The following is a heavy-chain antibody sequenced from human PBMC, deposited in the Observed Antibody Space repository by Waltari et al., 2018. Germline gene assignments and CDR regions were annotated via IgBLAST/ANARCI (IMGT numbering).Heavy chain of an antibody. CDR2: ISSSRSYI. CDR1: GFTFSSYS. CDR3: ARDRNGDYYFDY. Sequence: EVQLVESGGGLVKPGGSLRLSCAASGFTFSSYSMNWVRQAPGKGLEWVSSISSSRSYIYYADSVKGRFTISRDNAKNSLYLQMNSLRAEDTAVYYCARDRNGDYYFDYWGQGTLVTVSS. D-gene: IGHD4-17*01. J-gene: IGHJ4*02. V-gene: IGHV3-21*01.